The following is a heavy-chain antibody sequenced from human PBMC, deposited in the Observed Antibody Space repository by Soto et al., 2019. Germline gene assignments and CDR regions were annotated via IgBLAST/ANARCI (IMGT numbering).Heavy chain of an antibody. D-gene: IGHD2-15*01. J-gene: IGHJ3*01. V-gene: IGHV3-21*01. Sequence: PGVSLRLSCAASGFTFSSYSMNWVRQAPGKGLEWDSSISSSSSYIYYADTVKRRFTISRDNAKISMYMQMNSLRAEDTAVYSCARILLGYDAVEVCGEGTIVTVS. CDR3: ARILLGYDAVEV. CDR2: ISSSSSYI. CDR1: GFTFSSYS.